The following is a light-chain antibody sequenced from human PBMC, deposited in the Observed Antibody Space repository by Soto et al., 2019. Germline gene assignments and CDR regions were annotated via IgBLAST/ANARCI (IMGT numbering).Light chain of an antibody. CDR1: QTISGTY. Sequence: EIVLTQSPGTLSLSPGERATLSCRASQTISGTYLAWYQQKPGQAPGLLIYSSSSRAAGVSDRFSGSGSGTDFSLTISRLEPEDFAMYYCQQYGRSPTWTFGQGTKVDI. CDR2: SSS. V-gene: IGKV3-20*01. CDR3: QQYGRSPTWT. J-gene: IGKJ1*01.